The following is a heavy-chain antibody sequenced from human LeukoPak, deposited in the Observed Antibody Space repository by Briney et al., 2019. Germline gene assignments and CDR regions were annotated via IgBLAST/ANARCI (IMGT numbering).Heavy chain of an antibody. V-gene: IGHV1-69*04. CDR3: ATSSRYFDWLLI. CDR1: GYTFTSYD. Sequence: SVKVSCKASGYTFTSYDINWVRQATGQGLEWMGRIIPILGIANYAQKFQGRVTITADKSTSTAYMELSSLRSEDTAVYYCATSSRYFDWLLIWGQGTQVTVSS. D-gene: IGHD3-9*01. J-gene: IGHJ4*02. CDR2: IIPILGIA.